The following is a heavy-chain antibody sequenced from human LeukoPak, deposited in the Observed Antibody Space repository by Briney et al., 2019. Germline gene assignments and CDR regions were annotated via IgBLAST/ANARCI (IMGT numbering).Heavy chain of an antibody. CDR2: INPNSGGT. CDR3: ARDTAAAYLEPTFDY. Sequence: EASVKVSCKASGYTFTGYYMHWVRQAPGQGLEWMGWINPNSGGTNYAQKFQGRVTMTRDTSISTAYMELSRLRSDDTAVYYCARDTAAAYLEPTFDYWGQGTLVTVSS. D-gene: IGHD6-13*01. J-gene: IGHJ4*02. V-gene: IGHV1-2*02. CDR1: GYTFTGYY.